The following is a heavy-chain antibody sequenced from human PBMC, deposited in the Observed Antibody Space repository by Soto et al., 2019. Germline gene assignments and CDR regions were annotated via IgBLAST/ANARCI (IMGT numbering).Heavy chain of an antibody. D-gene: IGHD5-12*01. Sequence: PXESLKVSCSCFGNSCTTYWIGWVLQMPGKGLEWMGIIYPGDSDTRYSPSFQGQVTFSADKSISTAYMQWSSLKASDTAMYYCARYSGYDNHREMPGGYYFDYWGLGTLVTVSS. CDR1: GNSCTTYW. V-gene: IGHV5-51*01. J-gene: IGHJ4*02. CDR3: ARYSGYDNHREMPGGYYFDY. CDR2: IYPGDSDT.